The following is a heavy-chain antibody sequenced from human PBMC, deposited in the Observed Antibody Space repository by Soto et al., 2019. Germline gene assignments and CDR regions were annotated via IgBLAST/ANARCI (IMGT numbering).Heavy chain of an antibody. CDR2: ISAYNGNT. J-gene: IGHJ5*02. Sequence: ASVKVSCKASGYAFTSYGISWVRQAPGQGLEWMGWISAYNGNTNYAQKLQGRVTMTTDTSTSTAYMELRSLRSDDTAVYYCARVATYYDFWSGYYGWFDPWGQGTLVTVSS. CDR3: ARVATYYDFWSGYYGWFDP. CDR1: GYAFTSYG. D-gene: IGHD3-3*01. V-gene: IGHV1-18*01.